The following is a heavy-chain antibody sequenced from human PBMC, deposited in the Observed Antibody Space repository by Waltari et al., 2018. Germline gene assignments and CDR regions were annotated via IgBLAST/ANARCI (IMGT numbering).Heavy chain of an antibody. V-gene: IGHV4-34*01. J-gene: IGHJ3*02. Sequence: QVQLQQWGAGLLKPSETLSLTCAVYGGSFSGYYWSGIRQPPGKGLEWIGEINHSGSTNYNPSLKSRVTISVDTSKNQFSLKLSSVTAADTAVYYCARERYYYDSSGYDAFDIWGQGTMVTVSS. D-gene: IGHD3-22*01. CDR2: INHSGST. CDR1: GGSFSGYY. CDR3: ARERYYYDSSGYDAFDI.